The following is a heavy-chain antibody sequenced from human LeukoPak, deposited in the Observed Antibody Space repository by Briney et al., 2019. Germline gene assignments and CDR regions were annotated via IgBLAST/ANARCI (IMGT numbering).Heavy chain of an antibody. CDR2: INHSGST. V-gene: IGHV4-34*01. J-gene: IGHJ6*02. CDR1: GGSFSGYY. Sequence: SETLSLTCAVYGGSFSGYYWSWIRQPPGKGLEWIGEINHSGSTNYNPSLKGRVTISVDTSKNQFSLKLSSVTAADTAVYYCARGSCSSTSCYPVYYYGMDVWGQGTTVTVSS. D-gene: IGHD2-2*01. CDR3: ARGSCSSTSCYPVYYYGMDV.